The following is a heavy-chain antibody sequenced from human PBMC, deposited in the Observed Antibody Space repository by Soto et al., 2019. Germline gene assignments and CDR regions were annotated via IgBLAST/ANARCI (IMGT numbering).Heavy chain of an antibody. CDR1: GYSSTDYH. CDR2: INPKSGGT. Sequence: ASVKVSCKASGYSSTDYHIHWVRQAPGQGLEWLGRINPKSGGTSTAQKFQGWVTMTRDRSISTVYMELTRLRSDDTAVYFCARGHSTDCSNGVCSFFYNHEMDVWG. D-gene: IGHD2-8*01. CDR3: ARGHSTDCSNGVCSFFYNHEMDV. V-gene: IGHV1-2*04. J-gene: IGHJ6*02.